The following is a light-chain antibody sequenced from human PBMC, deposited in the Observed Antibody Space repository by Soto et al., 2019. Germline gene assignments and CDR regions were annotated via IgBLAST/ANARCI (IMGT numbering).Light chain of an antibody. Sequence: EIVLTQSPATLSVSPGERVTRSCRASQSVDINLAWYQQKPGQAPRLLIYGASTRAIDMPGRFSGRGSGTEFTLTISSLQSEDFAVYYCQQYRNWPRTFGQGTKVDI. CDR1: QSVDIN. V-gene: IGKV3-15*01. CDR3: QQYRNWPRT. CDR2: GAS. J-gene: IGKJ1*01.